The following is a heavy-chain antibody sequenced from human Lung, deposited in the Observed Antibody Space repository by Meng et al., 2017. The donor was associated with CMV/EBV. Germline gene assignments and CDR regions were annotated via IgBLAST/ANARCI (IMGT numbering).Heavy chain of an antibody. CDR2: INPNDDT. V-gene: IGHV1-2*02. CDR3: ARSSGWSRFDY. Sequence: QVQLVQSGAEMKKPXXSVNVSCKASGYTITDYYIHWVRPAPGQGFQWMGWINPNDDTNYAQNFQGRVTMTRDMSINTIYMELSRLTSEDTAVYYCARSSGWSRFDYWGHGTLLIVSS. D-gene: IGHD6-19*01. J-gene: IGHJ4*01. CDR1: GYTITDYY.